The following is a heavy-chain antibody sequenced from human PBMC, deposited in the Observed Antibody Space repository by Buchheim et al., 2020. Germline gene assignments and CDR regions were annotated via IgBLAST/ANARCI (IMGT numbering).Heavy chain of an antibody. D-gene: IGHD1-7*01. J-gene: IGHJ4*02. CDR2: ISPSSGGT. CDR1: GYTFTGNY. V-gene: IGHV1-2*02. Sequence: QVQLVQSGAEVKKPGASVKVSCKASGYTFTGNYVHWVRLAPGQGLEWMGWISPSSGGTKYAQKFQGRVTMTSDTSISTAYMELSSLRSDDTAVYYCAHDPRRNWNYVHWGQGTL. CDR3: AHDPRRNWNYVH.